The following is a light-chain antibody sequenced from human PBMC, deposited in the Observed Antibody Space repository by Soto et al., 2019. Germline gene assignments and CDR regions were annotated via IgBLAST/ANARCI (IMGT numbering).Light chain of an antibody. CDR2: GSS. V-gene: IGKV1-39*01. CDR3: LQCRTTPRT. J-gene: IGKJ1*01. Sequence: DIQMTQFPSSLSASVGDRVTITCRASQTISTCVNWYQQKPGTAPKLLLYGSSDLESGVPSRFSGSGSGTYFPLTISSLQPEDFATYDCLQCRTTPRTFGQGTRVEI. CDR1: QTISTC.